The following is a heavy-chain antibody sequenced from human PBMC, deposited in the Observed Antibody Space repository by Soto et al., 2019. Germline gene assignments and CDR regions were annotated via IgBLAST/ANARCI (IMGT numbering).Heavy chain of an antibody. CDR2: LYHGEST. D-gene: IGHD2-21*01. Sequence: QLHLQESGPRLVKPSQTLSLTCTVSSVSITDDNYYWSWIRQSPGKGLEWIGHLYHGESTYTNPSLKSRPPISVATSKTLLPMNLISVTAADTPVYYCPGALSGDKFDKWGQGTLVTPSS. V-gene: IGHV4-30-4*01. CDR1: SVSITDDNYY. J-gene: IGHJ4*02. CDR3: PGALSGDKFDK.